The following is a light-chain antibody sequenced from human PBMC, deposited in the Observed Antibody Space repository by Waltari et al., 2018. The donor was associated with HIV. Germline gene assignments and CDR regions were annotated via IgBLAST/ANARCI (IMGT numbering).Light chain of an antibody. CDR3: MQALQIPWT. CDR2: EVS. J-gene: IGKJ1*01. Sequence: DIVMTQSPLSLSVTPGQPASISCKSSQSLLHSDGKTHLCWYLQKPGQPPQLLIYEVSNRFSAVPDRLSGSGSGTDFTLKISRVETEDVGVYYCMQALQIPWTFGLGTKVEIK. V-gene: IGKV2D-29*01. CDR1: QSLLHSDGKTH.